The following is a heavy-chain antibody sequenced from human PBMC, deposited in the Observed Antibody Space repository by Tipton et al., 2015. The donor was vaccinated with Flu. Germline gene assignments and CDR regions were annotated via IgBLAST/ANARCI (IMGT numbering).Heavy chain of an antibody. CDR1: GFIFTTYG. Sequence: SGFIFTTYGIYWVRQAPGKGLEWVAYIQYDGRNKYYADSVRGRFTITRDNSKNTVYLHMNSLRAEDTALYYCAKPPYNNPLPVGGFDTWGQGTMVTVSS. V-gene: IGHV3-30*02. CDR2: IQYDGRNK. CDR3: AKPPYNNPLPVGGFDT. J-gene: IGHJ3*02. D-gene: IGHD1-1*01.